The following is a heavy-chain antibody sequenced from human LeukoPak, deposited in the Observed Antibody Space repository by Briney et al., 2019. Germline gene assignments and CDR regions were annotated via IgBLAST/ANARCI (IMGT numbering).Heavy chain of an antibody. V-gene: IGHV1-2*02. CDR2: INPNSGGT. Sequence: ASVKVSCKASGYTFTAYYMHWVRQAPGQGLEWMGWINPNSGGTNYAQKFQGRVTMTRDTSISTAYMELSSLTSDDTAVYYCARGPAEAGSQWGQGTLVTVSS. CDR3: ARGPAEAGSQ. J-gene: IGHJ4*02. D-gene: IGHD6-13*01. CDR1: GYTFTAYY.